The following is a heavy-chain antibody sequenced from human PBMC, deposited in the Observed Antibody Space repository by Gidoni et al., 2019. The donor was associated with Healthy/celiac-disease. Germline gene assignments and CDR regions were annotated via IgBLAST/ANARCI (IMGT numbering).Heavy chain of an antibody. CDR1: GGSISSYY. J-gene: IGHJ5*02. CDR2: IYYSGST. CDR3: ARRIAAAGPLYNWFDP. D-gene: IGHD6-13*01. Sequence: QVQLQESGPGLVKPSETLSLTCTVSGGSISSYYWSWIRQPPGKGLEWIGYIYYSGSTNYNPPLKRRVTISVDTSKNQFSLKLSSVTAADTAVYYCARRIAAAGPLYNWFDPWGQGTLVTVSS. V-gene: IGHV4-59*01.